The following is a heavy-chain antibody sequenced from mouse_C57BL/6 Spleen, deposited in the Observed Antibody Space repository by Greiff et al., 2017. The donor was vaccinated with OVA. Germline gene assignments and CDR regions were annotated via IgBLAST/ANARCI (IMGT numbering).Heavy chain of an antibody. J-gene: IGHJ2*01. Sequence: QVQLQQSGPELVKPGASVKISCKASGYAFSSSWMNWVKQRPGKGLEWIGRIYPGDGDTNYNGKFKGKATLTADKSSSTAYMQLSSLKSEDSAVYLGARKEGRVFDYWGKGTTLTVSS. CDR3: ARKEGRVFDY. V-gene: IGHV1-82*01. D-gene: IGHD3-3*01. CDR2: IYPGDGDT. CDR1: GYAFSSSW.